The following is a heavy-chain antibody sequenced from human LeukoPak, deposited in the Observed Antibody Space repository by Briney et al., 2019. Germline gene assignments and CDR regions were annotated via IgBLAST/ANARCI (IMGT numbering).Heavy chain of an antibody. D-gene: IGHD2-21*02. Sequence: PSETLSLTCTVSGGSISSYYWSWIRQPPGKGLEWIGYIYYSGSTNYNPSLKSRVTISVDTSKNQFSLKLSSVTAADTAVYYCARDQGCGGDCYPTYYYYGMDVWGQGTTVTVSS. CDR3: ARDQGCGGDCYPTYYYYGMDV. J-gene: IGHJ6*02. V-gene: IGHV4-59*01. CDR2: IYYSGST. CDR1: GGSISSYY.